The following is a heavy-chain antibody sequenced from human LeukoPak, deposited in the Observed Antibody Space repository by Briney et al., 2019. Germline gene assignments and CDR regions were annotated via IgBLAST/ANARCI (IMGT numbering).Heavy chain of an antibody. CDR1: GFTFTIYN. D-gene: IGHD1-26*01. CDR3: ARGKRGGLSGSWGGLFATYYTYYYMDV. V-gene: IGHV1-46*01. Sequence: GASVKVSCKASGFTFTIYNIHWVRQAPGQGLEWMGMINPSDGATTYAQRFQGRLTMTRDMSTTTVYMDLRSLRSEDTAVYFCARGKRGGLSGSWGGLFATYYTYYYMDVWGRGTMVTVSS. J-gene: IGHJ6*03. CDR2: INPSDGAT.